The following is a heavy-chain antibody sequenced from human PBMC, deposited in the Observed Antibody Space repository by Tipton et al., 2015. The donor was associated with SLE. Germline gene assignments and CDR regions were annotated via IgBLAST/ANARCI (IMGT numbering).Heavy chain of an antibody. J-gene: IGHJ4*02. D-gene: IGHD3-3*02. CDR1: NGSMSSYY. V-gene: IGHV4-59*12. Sequence: TLSLTCSVSNGSMSSYYWSWIRQPPGKGLEWIGYIYYSGSTNYNPSFKSRVTISLDMSRNQFSLKLIFMTAADTAVYFCARGTHFYGFYDSWGQGTLVTVSP. CDR2: IYYSGST. CDR3: ARGTHFYGFYDS.